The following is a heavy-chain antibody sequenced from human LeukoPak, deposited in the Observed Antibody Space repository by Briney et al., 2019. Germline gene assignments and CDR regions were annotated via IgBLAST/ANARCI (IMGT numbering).Heavy chain of an antibody. J-gene: IGHJ5*01. V-gene: IGHV4-4*07. Sequence: SEALSLTRSVSGGSISSNYWSWIRQPAGKGLEWIGRIHTSGSTNYNPSLKSRVTMSVDTSKNQFSLKLSSVTAADTAVYYCARVFSGSYDSWGQGTLVTVSS. CDR3: ARVFSGSYDS. CDR1: GGSISSNY. D-gene: IGHD3-10*01. CDR2: IHTSGST.